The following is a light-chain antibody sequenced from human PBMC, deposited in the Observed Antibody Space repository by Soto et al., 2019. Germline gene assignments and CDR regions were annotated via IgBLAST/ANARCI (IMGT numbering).Light chain of an antibody. Sequence: DIQMTQSPSTVSASVGDAVTITCRVSQSISTWLAWYQQKPGKAPNLLIYDASTLESGGPSGFSGSGSGTEFTLTISSLQPDDSATYYCQQYNSYPYTFGQGTKLEIK. CDR3: QQYNSYPYT. CDR2: DAS. J-gene: IGKJ2*01. CDR1: QSISTW. V-gene: IGKV1-5*01.